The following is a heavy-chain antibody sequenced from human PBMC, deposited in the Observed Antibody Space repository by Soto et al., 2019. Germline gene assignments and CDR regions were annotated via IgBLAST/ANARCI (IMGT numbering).Heavy chain of an antibody. Sequence: ASVKVSCKASGYTFTSYAMHWVRQAPGQRLEWMGWINAGNGNTKYSQKFQGRVTITRDTSASTAYMELSSLRSEDTAVYYCARVGVYIHGDFWSVYQEPGDYWGQGPLVTVSS. CDR1: GYTFTSYA. CDR2: INAGNGNT. CDR3: ARVGVYIHGDFWSVYQEPGDY. J-gene: IGHJ4*02. D-gene: IGHD3-3*01. V-gene: IGHV1-3*01.